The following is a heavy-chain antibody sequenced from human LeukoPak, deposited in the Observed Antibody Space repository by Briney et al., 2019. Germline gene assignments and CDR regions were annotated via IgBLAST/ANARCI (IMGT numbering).Heavy chain of an antibody. CDR3: AREPGVHAFDI. D-gene: IGHD7-27*01. V-gene: IGHV3-21*01. J-gene: IGHJ3*02. Sequence: GGSLRLSCAASGFTFSSYSMIWVRQAPGKGLEWVSSISSSSSYIYYADSLKGRFTISRDNAKNSLYLQMNSLRAEDSAVYYCAREPGVHAFDIWGQGTMVTVSS. CDR1: GFTFSSYS. CDR2: ISSSSSYI.